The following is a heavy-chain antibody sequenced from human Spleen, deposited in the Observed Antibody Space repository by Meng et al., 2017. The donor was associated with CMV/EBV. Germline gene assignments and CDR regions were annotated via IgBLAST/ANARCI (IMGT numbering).Heavy chain of an antibody. CDR2: IYHSGST. CDR1: GGSVSSSYY. CDR3: ARGGTVVIPLDY. D-gene: IGHD4-23*01. Sequence: CTVPGGSVSSSYYWSWIRQTPGKGLEWIGYIYHSGSTNYNPTLKSRVTMSVDTSKNQFSLKLSSVTAADTAVYYCARGGTVVIPLDYWGQGTLVTVSS. J-gene: IGHJ4*02. V-gene: IGHV4-61*01.